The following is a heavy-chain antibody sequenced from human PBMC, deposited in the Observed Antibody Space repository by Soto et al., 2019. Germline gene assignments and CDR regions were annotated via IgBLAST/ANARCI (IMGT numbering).Heavy chain of an antibody. J-gene: IGHJ4*02. CDR3: ARRRDGYNSIDY. D-gene: IGHD5-12*01. V-gene: IGHV5-51*01. CDR2: IYPGDSDT. CDR1: GYSFTSYW. Sequence: GESLKISCKSSGYSFTSYWIGWVRQMPGKGLEWMGIIYPGDSDTRYGPSFQGQVTISADKSISTAYLQWSGLEASDTAMYYCARRRDGYNSIDYWGQGTLVTVSS.